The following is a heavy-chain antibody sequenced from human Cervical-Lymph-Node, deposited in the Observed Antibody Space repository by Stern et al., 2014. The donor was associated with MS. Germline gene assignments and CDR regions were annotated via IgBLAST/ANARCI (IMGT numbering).Heavy chain of an antibody. D-gene: IGHD6-19*01. CDR3: AKEGILVASFDY. CDR2: ISGSGDST. J-gene: IGHJ4*02. V-gene: IGHV3-23*04. CDR1: GFTFRSYA. Sequence: EMQLVESGGSLVQPGGSLRLSCAASGFTFRSYAMSWVRQAPGKGLEWVSAISGSGDSTYYADSVKARFTISIDNSKNTLYLQMNSLRADDTAVYYCAKEGILVASFDYWGQGTLVTVSS.